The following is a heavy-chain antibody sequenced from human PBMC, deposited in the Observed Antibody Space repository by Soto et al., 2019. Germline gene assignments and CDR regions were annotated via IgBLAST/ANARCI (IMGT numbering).Heavy chain of an antibody. CDR2: IYSGGST. V-gene: IGHV3-66*01. Sequence: PGGSLRLSCAASGFTVSSNYMSWVRQAPGKGLEWVSVIYSGGSTYYADSVKGRFTISRDNAKSSLYLQMNSLRAEDTAVYYCARKSYGDYVDYWGQGTLVTVS. CDR1: GFTVSSNY. J-gene: IGHJ4*02. CDR3: ARKSYGDYVDY. D-gene: IGHD4-17*01.